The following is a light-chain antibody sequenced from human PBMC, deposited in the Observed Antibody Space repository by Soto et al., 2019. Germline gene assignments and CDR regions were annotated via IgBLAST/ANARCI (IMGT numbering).Light chain of an antibody. J-gene: IGKJ1*01. V-gene: IGKV2-30*01. CDR3: FQGTHWPPT. CDR1: QSLVYSDGNTF. Sequence: DVVMTQSPLSLPVTLGQSASISCRSSQSLVYSDGNTFLNWFQHRPGQSPRRLMYKVSNRDSGVPDRFSGSGSGAAFTLTISRVEAEDVGTSYCFQGTHWPPTFGQGNRVDIK. CDR2: KVS.